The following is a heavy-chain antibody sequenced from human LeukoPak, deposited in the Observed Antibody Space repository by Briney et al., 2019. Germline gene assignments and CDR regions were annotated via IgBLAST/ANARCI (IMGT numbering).Heavy chain of an antibody. CDR3: ARAPPYCSGGRCYPDF. CDR1: GDTFTGYY. J-gene: IGHJ4*02. Sequence: GASVKVSCKASGDTFTGYYVHWVRQAPGQGLEWMGWIDPNGGDTNFAQKFQDRVTMIGDTSISTTYMELSRLRPDDTAVYYCARAPPYCSGGRCYPDFWGQGTLVTVSS. CDR2: IDPNGGDT. D-gene: IGHD2-15*01. V-gene: IGHV1-2*02.